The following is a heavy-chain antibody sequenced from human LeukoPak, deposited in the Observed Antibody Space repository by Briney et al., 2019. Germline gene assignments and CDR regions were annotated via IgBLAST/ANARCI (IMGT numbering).Heavy chain of an antibody. CDR1: GFSFSTYD. Sequence: PGGSLRLSCAASGFSFSTYDMDWVRQAPGKGLEWVSVISSSGITYSADSVKGRFTISRDNSKNMVCLQMNSLRAEDTAVYYCARGGDSSGSIRGAFDIWGQGTMVTVSS. CDR3: ARGGDSSGSIRGAFDI. D-gene: IGHD3-22*01. V-gene: IGHV3-53*01. J-gene: IGHJ3*02. CDR2: ISSSGIT.